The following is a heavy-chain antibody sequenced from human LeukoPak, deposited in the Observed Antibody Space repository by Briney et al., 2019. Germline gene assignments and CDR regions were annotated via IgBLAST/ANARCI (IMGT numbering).Heavy chain of an antibody. Sequence: SQTLSLTCTVSGGSISSGDYYWSWLRQPPGKGLEWIGYIYDSGSTYYNPSLKSRVTISVDRSKNQFSLKLSSVTAAHTAVYYCARETYCSSTSCYEAIKPPDYWGQGTLVTVSS. CDR3: ARETYCSSTSCYEAIKPPDY. CDR2: IYDSGST. V-gene: IGHV4-30-4*08. D-gene: IGHD2-2*01. J-gene: IGHJ4*02. CDR1: GGSISSGDYY.